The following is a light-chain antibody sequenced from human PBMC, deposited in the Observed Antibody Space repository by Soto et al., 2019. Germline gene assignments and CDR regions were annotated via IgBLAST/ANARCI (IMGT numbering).Light chain of an antibody. CDR3: QTWGTGIYV. V-gene: IGLV4-69*01. J-gene: IGLJ7*01. CDR1: SGHSSYA. Sequence: QSVLTQSPSASASLGASVKLTCTLSSGHSSYAIAWHQQQPEKGPRYLMKLNSDGTHSKGDGIPDRFLGSSSGAERYLTISRLQSEDEADYYCQTWGTGIYVFGGGTQLTVL. CDR2: LNSDGTH.